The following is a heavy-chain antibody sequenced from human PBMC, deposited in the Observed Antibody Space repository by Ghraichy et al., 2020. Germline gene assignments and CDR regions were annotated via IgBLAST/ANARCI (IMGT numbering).Heavy chain of an antibody. Sequence: ASVKVSCKASGYTFTSYDINWVRQATGQGLEWMGWMNPNSGNTGYAQKFQGRVTMTRNTSISTAYMELSSLRSEDTAVYYCARGYSSGWDYYYYGMDVWGQGTTVPFSS. J-gene: IGHJ6*02. CDR3: ARGYSSGWDYYYYGMDV. D-gene: IGHD6-19*01. V-gene: IGHV1-8*01. CDR1: GYTFTSYD. CDR2: MNPNSGNT.